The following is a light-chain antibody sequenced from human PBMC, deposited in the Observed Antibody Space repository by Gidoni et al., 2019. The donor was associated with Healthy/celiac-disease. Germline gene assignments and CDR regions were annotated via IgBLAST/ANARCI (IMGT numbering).Light chain of an antibody. J-gene: IGLJ2*01. V-gene: IGLV2-14*01. CDR3: SSYTSSSTVV. Sequence: QSALTQPGTKVFGSPGQSITISCTGTSSDVGGYNYVSWYQQHPGKAPKLMIYEVSNRPLGVANRFSGSKSGNTASLTSSGLQAEDEADYYCSSYTSSSTVVFGGGTKLTVL. CDR2: EVS. CDR1: SSDVGGYNY.